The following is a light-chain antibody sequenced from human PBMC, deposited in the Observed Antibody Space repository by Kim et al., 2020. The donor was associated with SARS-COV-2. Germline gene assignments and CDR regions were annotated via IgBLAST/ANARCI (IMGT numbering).Light chain of an antibody. CDR3: QQSYSTPPA. V-gene: IGKV1-39*01. Sequence: DIQMTQSPSSLSASVGDRVTITCRASHRITSNLNWYQQKPGKAPKLLIQGASKLQSGVPSRFSGSGSGTDFTLTISSLQPEDFATYYCQQSYSTPPAFGQGTKVDIK. CDR2: GAS. CDR1: HRITSN. J-gene: IGKJ1*01.